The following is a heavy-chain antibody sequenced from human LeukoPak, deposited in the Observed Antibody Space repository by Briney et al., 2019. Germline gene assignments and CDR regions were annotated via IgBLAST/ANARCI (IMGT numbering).Heavy chain of an antibody. CDR3: AELGITMIGGV. CDR2: ISSSGSTI. Sequence: GGSLRLSCAASGFTSSLYEMNWVRQAPGKGLEWVSYISSSGSTIYYADSVKGRFTISRDNAKNSLYLQMNSLRAEDTAVYYCAELGITMIGGVWGKGTTVTISS. J-gene: IGHJ6*04. V-gene: IGHV3-48*03. D-gene: IGHD3-10*02. CDR1: GFTSSLYE.